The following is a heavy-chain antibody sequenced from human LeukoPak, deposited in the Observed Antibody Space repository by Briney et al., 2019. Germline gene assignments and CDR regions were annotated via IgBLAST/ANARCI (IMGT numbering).Heavy chain of an antibody. Sequence: SQTLSLTCTVSGGSISSGGYYWSWIRQHPGKGLEWIGYIYYSGSTYYNPSLKSRVTISVDTSKNQFSLKLSSVTAADTAVYYCARPINPPSSGWYTMSWFDPWGQGTLVTVSS. CDR2: IYYSGST. CDR1: GGSISSGGYY. D-gene: IGHD6-19*01. CDR3: ARPINPPSSGWYTMSWFDP. V-gene: IGHV4-31*03. J-gene: IGHJ5*02.